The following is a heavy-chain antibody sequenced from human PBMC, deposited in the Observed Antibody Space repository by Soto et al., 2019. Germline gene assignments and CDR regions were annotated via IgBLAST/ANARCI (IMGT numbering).Heavy chain of an antibody. Sequence: SETLSLTCTVSGSSINTYYWSWIRQPPGKGLELIGHIYYSGSTSYNPSFKSRVTMSVDSSKNQFSLKLSSVTAADTAVYYCATVNSNRYFNWFDPWGQGALVTVSS. D-gene: IGHD6-13*01. CDR3: ATVNSNRYFNWFDP. J-gene: IGHJ5*02. V-gene: IGHV4-59*01. CDR1: GSSINTYY. CDR2: IYYSGST.